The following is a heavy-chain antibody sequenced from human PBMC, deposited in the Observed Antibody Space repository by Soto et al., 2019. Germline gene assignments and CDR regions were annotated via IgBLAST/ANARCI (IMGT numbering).Heavy chain of an antibody. CDR3: ARGSLCNGYQFFDY. Sequence: GGSLRLSCAASGFTFSRYSMTWVRQAPGKGLEWVANINGDRSAKYYVDAVKGRFTISRDNAKNLLYLQVSSLRAEDTAVFYCARGSLCNGYQFFDYWGQGTLVTVSS. D-gene: IGHD5-18*01. CDR2: INGDRSAK. V-gene: IGHV3-7*01. CDR1: GFTFSRYS. J-gene: IGHJ4*02.